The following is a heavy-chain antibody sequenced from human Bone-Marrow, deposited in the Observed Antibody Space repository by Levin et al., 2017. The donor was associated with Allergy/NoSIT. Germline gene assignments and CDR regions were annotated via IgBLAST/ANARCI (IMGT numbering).Heavy chain of an antibody. V-gene: IGHV4-59*01. D-gene: IGHD2-2*02. CDR2: IYYSGST. CDR3: ARSGCSSTSCYTLGSNFYDFWSGYPYYFDY. J-gene: IGHJ4*02. Sequence: SQTLSLTCTVSGGSISSYYWSWIRQPPGKGLEWIGYIYYSGSTNYNPSLKSRVTISVDTSKNQFSLKLSSVTAADTAVYYCARSGCSSTSCYTLGSNFYDFWSGYPYYFDYWGQGTLVTVSS. CDR1: GGSISSYY.